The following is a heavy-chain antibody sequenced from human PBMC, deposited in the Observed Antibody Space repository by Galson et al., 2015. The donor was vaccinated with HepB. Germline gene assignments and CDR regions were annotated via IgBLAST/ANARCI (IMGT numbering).Heavy chain of an antibody. J-gene: IGHJ6*03. CDR2: ISAYSGNT. Sequence: SVKVSCKASGYTFTSYGVSWVRQAPGQGLEWMGWISAYSGNTNYAQKLQELQGRVTMSTDTSASTAYMELRSLRSDDTAVYYCARDGVTIFGVAPYYYYYMDVWGKGTTVTVSS. CDR3: ARDGVTIFGVAPYYYYYMDV. V-gene: IGHV1-18*01. D-gene: IGHD3-3*01. CDR1: GYTFTSYG.